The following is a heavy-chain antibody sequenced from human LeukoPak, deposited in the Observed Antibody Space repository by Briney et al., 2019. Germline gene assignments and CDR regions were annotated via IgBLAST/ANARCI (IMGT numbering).Heavy chain of an antibody. CDR2: MNPNSGNT. V-gene: IGHV1-8*01. J-gene: IGHJ6*03. D-gene: IGHD2-2*02. CDR1: GYTFTSYD. Sequence: ASVKVSCKASGYTFTSYDMNWVRQATGQGLEWMGWMNPNSGNTGYAQKFQGRVTMTRNTSISTAYMELSSLRSEDTAVYYCARGLIRSHCSSTSCYTADYYYYYMDVWGKGTTVTVSS. CDR3: ARGLIRSHCSSTSCYTADYYYYYMDV.